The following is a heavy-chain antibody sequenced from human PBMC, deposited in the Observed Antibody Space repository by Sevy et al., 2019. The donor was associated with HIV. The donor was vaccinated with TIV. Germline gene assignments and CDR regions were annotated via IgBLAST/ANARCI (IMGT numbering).Heavy chain of an antibody. J-gene: IGHJ4*01. Sequence: ASVKVSCKASGYTFTSHSIHWVRQAPGQGLEWIGIINPSGGSTSYAQKFQGRVTMTRDTSTGTVYMDLGSLRSEDTAVYYCARDFHYHYAGGTLFYWGHGTLVTVSS. CDR3: ARDFHYHYAGGTLFY. CDR1: GYTFTSHS. V-gene: IGHV1-46*01. CDR2: INPSGGST. D-gene: IGHD3-16*01.